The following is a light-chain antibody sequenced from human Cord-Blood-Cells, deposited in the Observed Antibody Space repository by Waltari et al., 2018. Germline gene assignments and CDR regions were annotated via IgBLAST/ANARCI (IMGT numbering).Light chain of an antibody. CDR2: YAS. J-gene: IGKJ1*01. V-gene: IGKV3-11*01. CDR3: QQRSNWPRT. Sequence: ETAVTQALAPLALSPGKRDTISCSASHSVSNYLAWYQQKPGQPPRLLIYYASNRATGIPARFSGSGSGTDFTLTISSLEPEDFAVYYCQQRSNWPRTFGQGTKVEIK. CDR1: HSVSNY.